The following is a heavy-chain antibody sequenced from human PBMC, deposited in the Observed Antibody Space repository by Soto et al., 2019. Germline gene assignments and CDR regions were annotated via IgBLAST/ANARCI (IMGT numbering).Heavy chain of an antibody. V-gene: IGHV1-18*03. CDR3: ARGRYGEY. J-gene: IGHJ4*02. CDR2: ISAHNGNT. Sequence: QVHLVQSGAEVKKPGASVKVSCKGSGYTFTSYGITWVRQAPGQGLEWMGWISAHNGNTDYAQKLQGRVTVTRDTSTSTAYMELRSLRSDDMAVYYCARGRYGEYWGQGALVTVSS. D-gene: IGHD3-10*01. CDR1: GYTFTSYG.